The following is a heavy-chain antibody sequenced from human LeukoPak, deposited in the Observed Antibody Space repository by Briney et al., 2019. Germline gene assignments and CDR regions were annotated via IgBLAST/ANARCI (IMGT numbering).Heavy chain of an antibody. V-gene: IGHV3-33*01. Sequence: GGSLRLSCAASGFTFSSYGMHWVRQAPGKGLEWVAVIWYDGSNKYYADSVKGRFAISRDNSKNTLYLQMNSLRAEGTAVYYCARDTIFGVVIGNNSDYWGQGTLVTVSS. CDR3: ARDTIFGVVIGNNSDY. CDR1: GFTFSSYG. D-gene: IGHD3-3*01. J-gene: IGHJ4*02. CDR2: IWYDGSNK.